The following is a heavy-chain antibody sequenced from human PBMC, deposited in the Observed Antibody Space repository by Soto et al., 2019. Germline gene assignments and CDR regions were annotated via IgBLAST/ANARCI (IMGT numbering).Heavy chain of an antibody. Sequence: QVQLVESGGGVVQPERSLTLSCAASGFTFSNYGMHWVRQDPGEGLEWVAVVSYDGKVQYYGDSVKGRFTISRDNSKNTLYLQMKSLRAEDTAVYYCAKERTARASREFDYWGQGTLVAVSS. D-gene: IGHD6-25*01. V-gene: IGHV3-30*18. J-gene: IGHJ4*02. CDR3: AKERTARASREFDY. CDR1: GFTFSNYG. CDR2: VSYDGKVQ.